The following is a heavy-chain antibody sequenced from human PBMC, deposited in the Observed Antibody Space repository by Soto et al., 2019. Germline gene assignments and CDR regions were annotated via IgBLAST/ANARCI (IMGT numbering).Heavy chain of an antibody. V-gene: IGHV3-23*01. Sequence: GGSLRLSCAASGFTFSTYAMAWVRQAPGKGLEWVSGVSASGLNTDYADPVKGRFYISRDNSKNTVSLHMNSLRAEDTALYYCARDLNFWSLDLDYRGLGTRVTVSS. CDR3: ARDLNFWSLDLDY. D-gene: IGHD2-8*02. CDR2: VSASGLNT. CDR1: GFTFSTYA. J-gene: IGHJ4*02.